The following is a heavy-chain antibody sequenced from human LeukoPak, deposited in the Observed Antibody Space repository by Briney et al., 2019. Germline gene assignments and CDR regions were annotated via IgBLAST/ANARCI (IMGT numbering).Heavy chain of an antibody. J-gene: IGHJ4*02. D-gene: IGHD6-19*01. Sequence: PSETLSLTCTVSGGSISSGDYYWSWIRQPPGKGLEWIGEINHSGSTNYNPSLKSRVTISVDTSKNQFSLKLSSVTAADTAVYYCARGKRWPLAVAGNGLDYWGQGTLVTVSS. CDR2: INHSGST. V-gene: IGHV4-39*07. CDR1: GGSISSGDYY. CDR3: ARGKRWPLAVAGNGLDY.